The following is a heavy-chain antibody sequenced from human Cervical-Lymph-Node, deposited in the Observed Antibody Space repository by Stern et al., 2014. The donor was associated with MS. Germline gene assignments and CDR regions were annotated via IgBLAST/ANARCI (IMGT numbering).Heavy chain of an antibody. J-gene: IGHJ3*01. CDR1: GYFFSNYW. D-gene: IGHD1-26*01. Sequence: EVQLVESGAEVKKPGDSLRVSCKASGYFFSNYWIGWVRQVPRKGLEWMGIIYPGDSDTKYSPSFQGQVTISADKSISTAYLQWGSLEASDTAIYFCARVRVVGASDAFDLWGQGTMVTVSS. CDR2: IYPGDSDT. V-gene: IGHV5-51*01. CDR3: ARVRVVGASDAFDL.